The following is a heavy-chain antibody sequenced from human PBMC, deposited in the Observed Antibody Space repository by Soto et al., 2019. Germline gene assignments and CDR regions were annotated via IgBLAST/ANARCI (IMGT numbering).Heavy chain of an antibody. D-gene: IGHD6-19*01. V-gene: IGHV1-3*01. CDR3: GREDSPLVAGPYHYYGVDV. CDR2: INPGNGNT. Sequence: QIQLAQSGAEVKKPRASVKVSCRASGYTLTTYAIHWLRLAPGQRPEWMAWINPGNGNTKYSQKFEGRVTTTRNTPAHTAYMDLSSLRSEDSAVYYCGREDSPLVAGPYHYYGVDVWGQGTTVTVSA. CDR1: GYTLTTYA. J-gene: IGHJ6*01.